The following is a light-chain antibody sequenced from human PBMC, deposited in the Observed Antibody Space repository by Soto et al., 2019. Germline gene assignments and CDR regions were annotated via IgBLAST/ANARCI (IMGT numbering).Light chain of an antibody. V-gene: IGKV1-5*01. CDR1: QSISSW. CDR3: QQYNRYST. Sequence: DIQMTQSPSTLSASVGDRVTNTCRASQSISSWLAWYQQKPGKAPKLLIYDASSLESGVPSRFSGSGSGTEFTLTISILQPDGFAAYYCQQYNRYSTFGQGTKVAIK. CDR2: DAS. J-gene: IGKJ1*01.